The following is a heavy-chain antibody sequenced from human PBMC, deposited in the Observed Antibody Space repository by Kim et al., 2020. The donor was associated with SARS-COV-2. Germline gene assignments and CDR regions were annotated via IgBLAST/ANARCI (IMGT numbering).Heavy chain of an antibody. D-gene: IGHD3-3*01. CDR3: TRDRTYYDFWSGYYVYYYYYMDV. Sequence: GGSLRLSCTASGFTFGDYAMSWVRQAPGKGLEWVGFIRSKAYGGTTEYAASVKGRFTISRDDSKSIAYLQMNSLKTEDTAVYYCTRDRTYYDFWSGYYVYYYYYMDVWGKGTTVTVSS. CDR1: GFTFGDYA. V-gene: IGHV3-49*04. J-gene: IGHJ6*03. CDR2: IRSKAYGGTT.